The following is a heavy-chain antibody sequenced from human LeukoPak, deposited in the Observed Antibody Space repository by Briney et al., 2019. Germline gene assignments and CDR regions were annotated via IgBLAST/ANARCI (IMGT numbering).Heavy chain of an antibody. Sequence: GGSLRLSCAASGFTFSSYSMNWVRQAPGKGLEWVSGISWNSGSIGYADSVKGRFTISRDNAKNSLYLQMNSLRAEDTALYYCAKVHYYGSGSYYTAIDYWGQGTLVTVSS. D-gene: IGHD3-10*01. CDR2: ISWNSGSI. J-gene: IGHJ4*02. V-gene: IGHV3-9*01. CDR1: GFTFSSYS. CDR3: AKVHYYGSGSYYTAIDY.